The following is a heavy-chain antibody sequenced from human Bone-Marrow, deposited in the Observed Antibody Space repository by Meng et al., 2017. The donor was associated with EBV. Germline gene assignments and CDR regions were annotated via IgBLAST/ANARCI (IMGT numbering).Heavy chain of an antibody. CDR3: AHSQWPPSFDP. V-gene: IGHV2-5*02. D-gene: IGHD6-19*01. Sequence: QIALEASGPALVKPTKNLTLQCTFSGFSISSPGESVGWIRQPPGKALEWLAVVYWDGEERYSPSLKRRLTVTKDTSKNQVVLTMTTMDPVDTATYYCAHSQWPPSFDPWGQGTLVTVSS. CDR2: VYWDGEE. J-gene: IGHJ5*02. CDR1: GFSISSPGES.